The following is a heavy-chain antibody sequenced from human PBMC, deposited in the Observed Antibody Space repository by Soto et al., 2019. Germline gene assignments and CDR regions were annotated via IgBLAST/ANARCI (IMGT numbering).Heavy chain of an antibody. CDR1: GGTFSSYT. V-gene: IGHV1-69*02. D-gene: IGHD6-25*01. CDR2: IIPILGIA. J-gene: IGHJ4*02. CDR3: ARGDVGAASPHY. Sequence: QVQLVQSGAEVKKPGSSVKVSCKASGGTFSSYTISWVRQAPGQGLEWMGRIIPILGIANYAQKFQGRVTITADKSTSTAYMELSSLRSEDTAVYYCARGDVGAASPHYWGQGTLVTVSS.